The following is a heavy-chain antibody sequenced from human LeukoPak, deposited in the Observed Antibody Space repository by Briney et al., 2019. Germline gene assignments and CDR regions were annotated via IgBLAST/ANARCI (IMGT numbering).Heavy chain of an antibody. CDR3: AKDTAMTTVTAAIDY. Sequence: GRSLRLSCAASGFTFSSYGMHWVRQAPGKGLEWVAVISYDGSNKYYADSVKGRFTISRDNSKNTLYLQMNSLRAEDTAVYYSAKDTAMTTVTAAIDYWGQGTLVTVSS. CDR2: ISYDGSNK. CDR1: GFTFSSYG. J-gene: IGHJ4*02. V-gene: IGHV3-30*18. D-gene: IGHD4-17*01.